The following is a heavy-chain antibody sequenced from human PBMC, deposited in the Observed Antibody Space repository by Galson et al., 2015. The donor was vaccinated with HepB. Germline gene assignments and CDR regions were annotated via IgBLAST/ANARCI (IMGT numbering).Heavy chain of an antibody. D-gene: IGHD6-13*01. V-gene: IGHV4-61*08. CDR1: GGSISSGGYY. CDR2: IYYSGST. J-gene: IGHJ4*02. Sequence: ETLSLTCTVSGGSISSGGYYWSWIRQPPGKGLEWIGYIYYSGSTNYNPSLKSRVTISVDTSKNQFSLKLSSVTAADTAVYYCARLLAAAGRGGFGAHFDYWGQGTLVTVSS. CDR3: ARLLAAAGRGGFGAHFDY.